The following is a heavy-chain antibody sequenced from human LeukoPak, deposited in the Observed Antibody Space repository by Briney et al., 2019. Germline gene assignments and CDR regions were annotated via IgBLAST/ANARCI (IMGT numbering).Heavy chain of an antibody. CDR2: INWSGGST. CDR1: GFTFDDYG. D-gene: IGHD1-26*01. Sequence: GGSLRLSCAASGFTFDDYGMSWVRQAPGKGLEWVSGINWSGGSTGYADSVKGRFTISRDNAKNSLYLQMTSLRAEDTALFYCARVGTSYGAFDMWGQGTMVTVSS. J-gene: IGHJ3*02. CDR3: ARVGTSYGAFDM. V-gene: IGHV3-20*04.